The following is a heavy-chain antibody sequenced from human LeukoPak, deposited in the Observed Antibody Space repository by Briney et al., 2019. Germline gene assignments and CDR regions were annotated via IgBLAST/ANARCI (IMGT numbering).Heavy chain of an antibody. J-gene: IGHJ5*02. D-gene: IGHD2-2*01. CDR1: GFTVSSNH. V-gene: IGHV3-66*01. CDR2: IYSGGST. Sequence: GGSLRLSCAASGFTVSSNHMSWVRQAPGKGLEWVSVIYSGGSTYYADSVKGRFTISRDNAKNSLYLQMNSLRAEDTAVYYCATDGIVVVPAAIRWFDPWGQGTLVTVSS. CDR3: ATDGIVVVPAAIRWFDP.